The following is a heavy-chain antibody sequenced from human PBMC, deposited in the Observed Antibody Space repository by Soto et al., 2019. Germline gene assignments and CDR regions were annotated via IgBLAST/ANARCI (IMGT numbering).Heavy chain of an antibody. CDR1: GGTFSSYA. Sequence: QVQLVQSGAEVKKPGSSVKVSCKASGGTFSSYAISWVRQAPGQGLEWMGGIISIFGTANYAQKFQGRVTITTDESMSTAYMELRSLRSEDTAVYYCARHVPAAGYYYGMDVWCQGTTVTVSS. CDR2: IISIFGTA. CDR3: ARHVPAAGYYYGMDV. J-gene: IGHJ6*02. V-gene: IGHV1-69*05. D-gene: IGHD2-2*01.